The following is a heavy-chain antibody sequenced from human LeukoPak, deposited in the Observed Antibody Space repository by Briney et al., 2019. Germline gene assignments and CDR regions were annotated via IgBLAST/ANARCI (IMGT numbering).Heavy chain of an antibody. Sequence: PGGSLRLSCAASGFTFSNAWMSWVRQAPGKGLEWVGRFKSKTDGGTTDYAASVKGRFTISRDDSKNTLYLQMNSLKTEDTAVYYCTTEGGWSFYFDYWGQGTLVTVSS. D-gene: IGHD2-15*01. V-gene: IGHV3-15*01. CDR1: GFTFSNAW. J-gene: IGHJ4*02. CDR2: FKSKTDGGTT. CDR3: TTEGGWSFYFDY.